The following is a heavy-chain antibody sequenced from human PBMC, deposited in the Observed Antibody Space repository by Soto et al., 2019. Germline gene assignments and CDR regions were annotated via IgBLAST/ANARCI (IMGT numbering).Heavy chain of an antibody. D-gene: IGHD4-17*01. CDR3: ARNRDYAFDY. CDR2: IKQDGSDK. Sequence: SCKASGYTFTSYGISWVRQAPGKGLEWVAIIKQDGSDKYYVDSVKGRFTISRDNAKNSLYLQMNSLRIEDAAVYYCARNRDYAFDYWGRGTLVTVSS. J-gene: IGHJ4*02. V-gene: IGHV3-7*01. CDR1: GYTFTSYG.